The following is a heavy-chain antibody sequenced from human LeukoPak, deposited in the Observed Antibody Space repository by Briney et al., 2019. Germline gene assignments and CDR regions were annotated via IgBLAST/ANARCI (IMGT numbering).Heavy chain of an antibody. Sequence: GGSLRLSCAASGFTFNNYAMNWVRQAPGKGLEWVSSISGSGGNTYYADSVKGRFTISRDNSKNTLYLQMNSLRAEDTAVYYCAKYGSGSPNWFDPWGQGTLVTVSS. D-gene: IGHD3-10*01. CDR1: GFTFNNYA. V-gene: IGHV3-23*01. J-gene: IGHJ5*02. CDR3: AKYGSGSPNWFDP. CDR2: ISGSGGNT.